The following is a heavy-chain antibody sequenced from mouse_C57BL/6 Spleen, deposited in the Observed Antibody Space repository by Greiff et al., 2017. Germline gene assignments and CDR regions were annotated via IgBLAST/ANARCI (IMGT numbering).Heavy chain of an antibody. CDR1: GYTFTDYY. Sequence: EVQLQQSGPELVKPGASVKISCKASGYTFTDYYMNWVKQSHGKSLEWIGDINPNNGGTSYNQKFKGKATLTVDKSSSTAYMELRSLTSEDSAVYYCARRALRFDYWGQGTTLTVSS. CDR3: ARRALRFDY. D-gene: IGHD3-3*01. V-gene: IGHV1-26*01. CDR2: INPNNGGT. J-gene: IGHJ2*01.